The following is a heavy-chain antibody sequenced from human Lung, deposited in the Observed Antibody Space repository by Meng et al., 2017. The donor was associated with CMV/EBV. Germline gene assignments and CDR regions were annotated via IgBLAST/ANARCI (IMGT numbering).Heavy chain of an antibody. CDR3: ARDLVSYDFWSGYSALKGNYYGMDV. J-gene: IGHJ6*02. Sequence: GGSLRLXXAASGFTFSSYEMNWVRQAPGKGLEWVSYISSSGSTIYYADSVKGRFTISRDNAKNSLYLQMNSLRAEDTAVYYCARDLVSYDFWSGYSALKGNYYGMDVWGQGTXVTVSS. D-gene: IGHD3-3*01. V-gene: IGHV3-48*03. CDR2: ISSSGSTI. CDR1: GFTFSSYE.